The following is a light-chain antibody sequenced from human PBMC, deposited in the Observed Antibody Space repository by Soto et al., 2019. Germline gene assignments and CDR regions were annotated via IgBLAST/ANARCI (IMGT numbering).Light chain of an antibody. V-gene: IGKV3-20*01. CDR2: GAS. CDR3: HQCYSSRT. J-gene: IGKJ1*01. Sequence: EIVLTQSPGTLSLSPGERASLSCRASQSLTSSYLAWYQQKPGQAPRLLIYGASSRATGIPDRFSGSGSGPDFTLTISRLEPDDFAVYYCHQCYSSRTFGQGTKVDIK. CDR1: QSLTSSY.